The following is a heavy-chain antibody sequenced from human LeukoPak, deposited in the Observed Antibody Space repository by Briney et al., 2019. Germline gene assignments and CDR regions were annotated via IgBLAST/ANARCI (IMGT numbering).Heavy chain of an antibody. CDR2: IYYSGST. J-gene: IGHJ3*01. D-gene: IGHD1-26*01. Sequence: PSETLSLTCTVSGGSISSYYWSWIRQPPGKGLEWIGYIYYSGSTNYNPSLKSRVTISVDTSKNQFSLKLRSVTAADTAVYYCARPFSGSYSDAFDLWGQGTMVTVSS. CDR3: ARPFSGSYSDAFDL. V-gene: IGHV4-59*08. CDR1: GGSISSYY.